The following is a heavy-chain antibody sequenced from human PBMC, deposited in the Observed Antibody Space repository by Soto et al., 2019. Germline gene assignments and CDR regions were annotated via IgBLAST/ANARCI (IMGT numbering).Heavy chain of an antibody. J-gene: IGHJ6*04. Sequence: ASVKVSCKASGGTFSSYAISWVRQAPGQGLEWMGGIIPILGIANYAQKFQGRVTITADKSTSTAYMGLSSLRSEDTAVYYCGRDLMADYDFWSGSPHLDVWGKGTTVTVSS. CDR1: GGTFSSYA. CDR3: GRDLMADYDFWSGSPHLDV. D-gene: IGHD3-3*01. CDR2: IIPILGIA. V-gene: IGHV1-69*10.